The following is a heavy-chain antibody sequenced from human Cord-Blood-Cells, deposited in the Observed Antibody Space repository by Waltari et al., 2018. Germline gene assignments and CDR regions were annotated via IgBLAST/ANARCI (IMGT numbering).Heavy chain of an antibody. V-gene: IGHV3-53*01. D-gene: IGHD1-7*01. Sequence: EVQLVESGGGLIQPGGSLRLSCAASGFTVSSNYMSWVRQAPGKGLEWVTSIYSGGSTYYADSVKGRFTISRDNSKNTLYLQMNSLRAEDTAVYYCARGGGAGTTFDAFDIWGQGTMVTVSS. J-gene: IGHJ3*02. CDR3: ARGGGAGTTFDAFDI. CDR2: IYSGGST. CDR1: GFTVSSNY.